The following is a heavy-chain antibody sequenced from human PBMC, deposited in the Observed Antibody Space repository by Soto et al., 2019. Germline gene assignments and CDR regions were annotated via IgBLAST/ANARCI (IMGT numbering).Heavy chain of an antibody. V-gene: IGHV1-2*02. J-gene: IGHJ6*02. Sequence: ASVKVSCKASGYTFTGCYMHWVRQAPGQGLEWMGWINPNSGGTNYAQKFQGRVTMTRDTSISTAYMELSRLRSDDTAVYYCARDRGGLEWLETYYYYYGMDVWGQGTTVTSP. CDR1: GYTFTGCY. CDR3: ARDRGGLEWLETYYYYYGMDV. D-gene: IGHD3-3*01. CDR2: INPNSGGT.